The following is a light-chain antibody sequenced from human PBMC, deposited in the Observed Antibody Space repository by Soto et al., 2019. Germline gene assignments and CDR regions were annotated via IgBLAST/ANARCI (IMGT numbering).Light chain of an antibody. CDR3: QRYGGTPYT. J-gene: IGKJ3*01. V-gene: IGKV1-27*01. CDR2: AAS. Sequence: DIQMTQSPSSLSASIGDRVTITCRASQVISDCLAWYQQKPGKVPNLLIYAASTCQSGVPSRFGGSGSGTVFTLAISSLQSEDVASYYCQRYGGTPYTFGPGTKVDI. CDR1: QVISDC.